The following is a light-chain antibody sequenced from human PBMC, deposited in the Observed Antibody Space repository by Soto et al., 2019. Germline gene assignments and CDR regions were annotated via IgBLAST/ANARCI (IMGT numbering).Light chain of an antibody. CDR2: GAS. Sequence: EIVLTQSPGTLSLSPGERATLSCRASQSVGSSYLAWYQQKPGQAPRLLIHGASSRATGIPDRFSGSGSRTDFSLTISRLEPEDFAVYYCQQSGRSVTFGGGTKVEIK. J-gene: IGKJ4*01. CDR1: QSVGSSY. V-gene: IGKV3-20*01. CDR3: QQSGRSVT.